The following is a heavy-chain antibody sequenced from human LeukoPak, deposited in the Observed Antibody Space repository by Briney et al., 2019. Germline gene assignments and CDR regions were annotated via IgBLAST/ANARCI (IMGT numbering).Heavy chain of an antibody. CDR3: ARGQKYTYGYTVTELGSRYFDY. V-gene: IGHV4-34*01. D-gene: IGHD5-18*01. Sequence: SETLSLTCAVYGGSFSGYSWTWIRQPPGKGLEWIGEMSHSGYPNYNPSLKSRVAISADTSKNQFSLNLTSVTAADTAVYYCARGQKYTYGYTVTELGSRYFDYWGQGTLVTVSS. CDR1: GGSFSGYS. J-gene: IGHJ4*02. CDR2: MSHSGYP.